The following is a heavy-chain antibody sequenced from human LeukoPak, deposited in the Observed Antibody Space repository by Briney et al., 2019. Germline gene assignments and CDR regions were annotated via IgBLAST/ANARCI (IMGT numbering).Heavy chain of an antibody. Sequence: GGSLRLSCAASGFTSSSYAMSWVRQAPGKGLEWVSAISGSGGSTYYADSVKGRFTISRDNSKNTLYLQMNSLRAEDTAVYYCAKRPYYDILTGYYPFDYWGQGTLVTVSS. CDR1: GFTSSSYA. J-gene: IGHJ4*02. V-gene: IGHV3-23*01. CDR2: ISGSGGST. CDR3: AKRPYYDILTGYYPFDY. D-gene: IGHD3-9*01.